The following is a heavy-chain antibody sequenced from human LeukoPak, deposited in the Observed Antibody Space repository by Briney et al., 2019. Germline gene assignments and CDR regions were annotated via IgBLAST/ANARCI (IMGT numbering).Heavy chain of an antibody. CDR2: IYYSGST. CDR1: GGSISSYY. V-gene: IGHV4-59*01. CDR3: ARDDRRDGYNSDAFDI. J-gene: IGHJ3*02. Sequence: SETLSLTCTVSGGSISSYYWSWIRQPPGKGLEWIGYIYYSGSTNYNPSLKSRVTISVDTSKNQFSLKLSSVTAADTAVYYCARDDRRDGYNSDAFDIWGQGTMVTVSS. D-gene: IGHD5-24*01.